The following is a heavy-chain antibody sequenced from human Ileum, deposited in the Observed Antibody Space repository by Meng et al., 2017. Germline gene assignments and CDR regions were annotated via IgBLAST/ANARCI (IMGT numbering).Heavy chain of an antibody. CDR1: GVSISRGFYH. J-gene: IGHJ5*02. D-gene: IGHD3-10*01. CDR2: IYYSGTI. CDR3: ARDRFSSGSSNWFDP. Sequence: QVPLQESGPGLVSPSQTLSLTCTVSGVSISRGFYHWNWIRQHPGKGLEWIGSIYYSGTIYYNPSLKSRVTISLDTSKNQFSLNLSSVTAADTAVYYCARDRFSSGSSNWFDPWGQGTLVTVSS. V-gene: IGHV4-31*03.